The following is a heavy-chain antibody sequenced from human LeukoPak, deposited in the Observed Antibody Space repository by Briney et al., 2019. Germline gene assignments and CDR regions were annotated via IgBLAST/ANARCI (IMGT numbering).Heavy chain of an antibody. CDR2: INPNSGGT. Sequence: GASVKVSCKASGYTFTGYYMHWVRQAPGQGLEWMGWINPNSGGTNYAQKFQGRVTMTRDTSISTAYMELSSLRSEDTAVYYCARYCSSTSCYGYYGMDVWGQGTTVTVSS. J-gene: IGHJ6*02. CDR1: GYTFTGYY. CDR3: ARYCSSTSCYGYYGMDV. D-gene: IGHD2-2*01. V-gene: IGHV1-2*02.